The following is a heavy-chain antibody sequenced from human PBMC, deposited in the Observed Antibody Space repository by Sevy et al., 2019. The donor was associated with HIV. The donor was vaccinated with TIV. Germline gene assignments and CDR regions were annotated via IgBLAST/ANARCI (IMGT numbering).Heavy chain of an antibody. V-gene: IGHV1-69*13. D-gene: IGHD3-22*01. J-gene: IGHJ4*02. CDR1: GGTFSSYA. CDR2: IIPIFGTA. Sequence: ASVKVSCKASGGTFSSYAISWVRQAPGQGLEWMGGIIPIFGTANYAQKFQGRVTITADESMSTAYMELSSLRSEDTAVYYCARVGGDSSGYYHHYFDYWGQGTLVTVSS. CDR3: ARVGGDSSGYYHHYFDY.